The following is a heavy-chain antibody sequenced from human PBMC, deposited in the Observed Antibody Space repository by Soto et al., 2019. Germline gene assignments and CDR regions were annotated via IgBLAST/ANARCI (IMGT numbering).Heavy chain of an antibody. V-gene: IGHV6-1*01. J-gene: IGHJ6*02. CDR3: ASSRYCSSTSCYTGFYYYYGMDV. CDR1: GDSVSSNSAA. CDR2: TYYRSKWYN. Sequence: SLSLTCAISGDSVSSNSAAWNWIRQSPSRGLEWLGRTYYRSKWYNDYAVSVKSRITINPDTSKNQFSLQLNSVTPEDTAVYYCASSRYCSSTSCYTGFYYYYGMDVWGQGTTVTVSS. D-gene: IGHD2-2*02.